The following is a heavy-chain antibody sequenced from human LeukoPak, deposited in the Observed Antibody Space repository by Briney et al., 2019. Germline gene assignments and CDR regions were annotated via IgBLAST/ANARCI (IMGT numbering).Heavy chain of an antibody. V-gene: IGHV3-23*01. CDR3: AKLRSRIVVVITDY. CDR2: ISGSGGST. D-gene: IGHD3-22*01. Sequence: PGGSLTLSCAASGCTFSSYAMSWVRQAPGKGLEWVSAISGSGGSTYYADPVKGGFTIFRDNSKNTLYLQMNSLRAEDTAVYYCAKLRSRIVVVITDYWGQGPLVTVSS. J-gene: IGHJ4*02. CDR1: GCTFSSYA.